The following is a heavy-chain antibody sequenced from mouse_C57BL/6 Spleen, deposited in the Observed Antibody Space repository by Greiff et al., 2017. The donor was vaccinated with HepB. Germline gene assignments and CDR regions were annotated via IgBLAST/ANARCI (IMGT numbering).Heavy chain of an antibody. Sequence: EVKLLESGPGLVKPSQSLSLTCSVTGYSITSGYYWNWIRQFPGNKLEWMGYISYDGSNNYNPSLKNRISITGDTSKNQFFLKLNSVTTEDTATYYGAREGTTVGATKALDYWGQGTTLTVSS. J-gene: IGHJ2*01. D-gene: IGHD1-1*01. CDR2: ISYDGSN. CDR3: AREGTTVGATKALDY. V-gene: IGHV3-6*01. CDR1: GYSITSGYY.